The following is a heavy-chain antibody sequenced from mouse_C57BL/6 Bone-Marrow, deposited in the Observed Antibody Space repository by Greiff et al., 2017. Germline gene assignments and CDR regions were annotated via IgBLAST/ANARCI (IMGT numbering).Heavy chain of an antibody. J-gene: IGHJ1*03. CDR1: GYTFTNYW. Sequence: QVQLQQSGAELVRPGTSVKMSCKASGYTFTNYWIGWAKQRPGHGLVWSGDSYPGGGYTNYNEKFKGKATLSADKSSSTAYMQFSGLTSQDSAIYYCAIIFYYSNPGYFDVWGTGTTVTVSS. CDR2: SYPGGGYT. D-gene: IGHD2-5*01. V-gene: IGHV1-63*01. CDR3: AIIFYYSNPGYFDV.